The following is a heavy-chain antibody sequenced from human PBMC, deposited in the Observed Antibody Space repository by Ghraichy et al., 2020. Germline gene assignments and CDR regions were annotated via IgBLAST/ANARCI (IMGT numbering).Heavy chain of an antibody. V-gene: IGHV4-34*01. Sequence: SETLSLTCAVYGGSFSGYYWSWIRQPPGKGLEWIGEINHSGSTNYNPSLKSRVTISVDTSKNQFSLKLSSVTAADTAVYYCAREQVAGTVDYWGQGTLVTVSS. J-gene: IGHJ4*02. CDR2: INHSGST. D-gene: IGHD6-19*01. CDR3: AREQVAGTVDY. CDR1: GGSFSGYY.